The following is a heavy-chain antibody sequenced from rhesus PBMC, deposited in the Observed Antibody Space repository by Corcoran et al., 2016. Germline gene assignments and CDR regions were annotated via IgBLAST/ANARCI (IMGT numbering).Heavy chain of an antibody. V-gene: IGHV3-119*01. Sequence: EVQLVESGGGLVQPGGSLRLSCAASGFTFSSYWMYWVRQAPGKGLGWVSRMSRDGSSTSYTDSVKGRFTISRENAKNSLYLQMNSLRAEDTAVYYCTTGGLHWGQGVLVTVSS. J-gene: IGHJ4*01. CDR3: TTGGLH. D-gene: IGHD6-25*01. CDR2: MSRDGSST. CDR1: GFTFSSYW.